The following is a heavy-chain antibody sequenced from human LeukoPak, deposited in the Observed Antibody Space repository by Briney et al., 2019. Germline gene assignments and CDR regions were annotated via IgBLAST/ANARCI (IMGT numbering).Heavy chain of an antibody. CDR3: VRDGGYCSGVSCYSDF. D-gene: IGHD2-15*01. V-gene: IGHV4-34*01. Sequence: PSETLSLTCAVYGGSFSGYYWSWIRQPPGKGLEWIGEINHSGSTNYNPSLKSRVTISVDTSKNQFSLKLSSVTAADTAVYYCVRDGGYCSGVSCYSDFWSQGTLVTVSS. CDR2: INHSGST. J-gene: IGHJ4*02. CDR1: GGSFSGYY.